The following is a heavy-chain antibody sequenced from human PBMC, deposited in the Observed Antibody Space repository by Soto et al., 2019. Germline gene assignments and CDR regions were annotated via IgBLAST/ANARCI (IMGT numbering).Heavy chain of an antibody. CDR1: GFTFSSYA. Sequence: EVQLLESGGGLVQPGGSLRLSCAASGFTFSSYARSWVRQAPGKGLEWVSAISGSGGSTYYADSVKGRFTISRDNSKNKLYLQMNSLRAEDTAVYYCAKGRRIHYGMDVWGQGTTVTVSS. CDR2: ISGSGGST. CDR3: AKGRRIHYGMDV. J-gene: IGHJ6*02. D-gene: IGHD2-21*01. V-gene: IGHV3-23*01.